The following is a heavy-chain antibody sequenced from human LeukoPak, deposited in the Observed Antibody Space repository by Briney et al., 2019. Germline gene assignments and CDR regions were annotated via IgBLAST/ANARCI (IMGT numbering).Heavy chain of an antibody. Sequence: GASVKVSCKASGYTFTGYAMNWVRQAPGQGLEWMGWINTNTGNPTYAQGFTGRFVFSLDTFVSTAYLQISGLKAEDTAVYYCARGLSDYYYDSSGYPLWGQGTLVTVSS. CDR2: INTNTGNP. V-gene: IGHV7-4-1*02. D-gene: IGHD3-22*01. J-gene: IGHJ4*02. CDR3: ARGLSDYYYDSSGYPL. CDR1: GYTFTGYA.